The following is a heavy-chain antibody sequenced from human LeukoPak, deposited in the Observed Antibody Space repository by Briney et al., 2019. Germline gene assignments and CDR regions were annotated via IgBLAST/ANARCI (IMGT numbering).Heavy chain of an antibody. CDR2: IYYSGST. Sequence: SETPSLTCTVSGGSISSYYWSWIRQPPGKGLEWIGYIYYSGSTNYNPSLKSRVTISVDTSKNQFSLKLSSVTAADTAVYYCARHASRGVSWFLFDYWGQGTLVTVSS. J-gene: IGHJ4*02. CDR1: GGSISSYY. CDR3: ARHASRGVSWFLFDY. D-gene: IGHD3-10*01. V-gene: IGHV4-59*08.